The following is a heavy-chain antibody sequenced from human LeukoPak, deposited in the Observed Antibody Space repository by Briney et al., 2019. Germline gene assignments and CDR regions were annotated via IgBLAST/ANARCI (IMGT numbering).Heavy chain of an antibody. Sequence: GGSLRLSCAASGFTFSSYWMHWVRQAPGKGLVWVSRINTDGSTTNYADSVKGRFTISRDNAKNTLYLQMNSLRAEDTAVYYCATDRSSIAVRPHWGQGTLVTVSS. V-gene: IGHV3-74*01. D-gene: IGHD6-6*01. CDR3: ATDRSSIAVRPH. CDR2: INTDGSTT. CDR1: GFTFSSYW. J-gene: IGHJ4*02.